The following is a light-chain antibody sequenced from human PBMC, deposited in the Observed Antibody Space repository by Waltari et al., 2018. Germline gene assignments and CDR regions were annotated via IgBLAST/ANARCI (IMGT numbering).Light chain of an antibody. V-gene: IGLV7-43*01. CDR2: NTN. Sequence: QTVVTQEPSLTVSPGGTVTLTCASSIGAVNSGYYPNWFQQKPGQAPRSLIYNTNNQQPLAPARFSGSLLGGKAALTLSSVQPEDEADYYCLLYFGGAHLVFGGGTKLTVL. J-gene: IGLJ3*02. CDR1: IGAVNSGYY. CDR3: LLYFGGAHLV.